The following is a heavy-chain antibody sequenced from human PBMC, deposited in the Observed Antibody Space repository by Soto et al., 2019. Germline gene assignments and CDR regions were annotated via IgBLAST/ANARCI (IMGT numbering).Heavy chain of an antibody. CDR3: AREAADYDYVWGSYRPSCFFDY. D-gene: IGHD3-16*02. CDR1: GYTFTSYG. CDR2: ISAYNGNT. Sequence: GASVKVSCEASGYTFTSYGISWVRQAPGQGLEWMGWISAYNGNTNYAQKLQGRVTMTTDTSTSTAYMELRSLRSDDTAVYYCAREAADYDYVWGSYRPSCFFDYWGQGTLVTVSS. V-gene: IGHV1-18*01. J-gene: IGHJ4*02.